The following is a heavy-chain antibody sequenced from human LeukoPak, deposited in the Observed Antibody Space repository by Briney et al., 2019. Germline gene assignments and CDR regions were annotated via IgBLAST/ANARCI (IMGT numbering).Heavy chain of an antibody. CDR3: ATDLDSSGYYYGFRMPFDY. J-gene: IGHJ4*02. CDR1: GYTLTELS. Sequence: ASVKVSCKVSGYTLTELSMHWVRQAPGKGLEWMGGFDPEDGETIYAQKFQGRVTMTEDTSTDTAYMELSSLRSEDTAAYYCATDLDSSGYYYGFRMPFDYWGQGTLVTVSS. CDR2: FDPEDGET. V-gene: IGHV1-24*01. D-gene: IGHD3-22*01.